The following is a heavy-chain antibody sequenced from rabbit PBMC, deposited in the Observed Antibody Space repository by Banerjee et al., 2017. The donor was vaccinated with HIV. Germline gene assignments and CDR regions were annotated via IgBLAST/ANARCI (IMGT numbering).Heavy chain of an antibody. CDR3: ARDRGDWGYYFTL. CDR1: GLSFSNIYY. V-gene: IGHV1S45*01. CDR2: NNTGSGHA. D-gene: IGHD4-1*01. Sequence: QEKIEEYGGDLVKPDGYMTHTCTASGLSFSNIYYMGWVRQAPGKGLEWFGCNNTGSGHAYYASWVISRFPIAKTSSTTVALHMTSLTAADTATYFCARDRGDWGYYFTLWGPGTLVTVS. J-gene: IGHJ4*01.